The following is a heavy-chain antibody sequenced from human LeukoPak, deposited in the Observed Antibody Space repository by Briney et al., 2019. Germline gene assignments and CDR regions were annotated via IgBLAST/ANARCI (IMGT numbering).Heavy chain of an antibody. Sequence: HPGGSLRLSCAASGFTFRSYDMSWVRQAPGKGLEWVSQIRGRGGETYYADSVKGRFIISRENSNNTLYLQMNSLRAEDTAVYYCVKAFGLGELSLFGDYFDFWGQGTMVTVSS. J-gene: IGHJ3*01. CDR1: GFTFRSYD. D-gene: IGHD3-16*02. V-gene: IGHV3-23*01. CDR2: IRGRGGET. CDR3: VKAFGLGELSLFGDYFDF.